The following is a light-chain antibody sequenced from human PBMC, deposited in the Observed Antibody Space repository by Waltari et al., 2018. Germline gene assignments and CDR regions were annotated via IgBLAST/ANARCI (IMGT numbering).Light chain of an antibody. V-gene: IGLV2-14*01. CDR2: DVS. J-gene: IGLJ2*01. CDR1: SNDGGGYNS. Sequence: QSALTQPAAVSGSPGQSVTIFCTGTSNDGGGYNSVSWYQEHPGQAPRVILYDVSDRPSGFSDPFSGPKSGNTASLTISGLQAEDEADYYCSSQSSNNVVLFGGGTKLTVL. CDR3: SSQSSNNVVL.